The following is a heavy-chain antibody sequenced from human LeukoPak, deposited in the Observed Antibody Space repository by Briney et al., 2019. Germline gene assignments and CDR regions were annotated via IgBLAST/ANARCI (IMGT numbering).Heavy chain of an antibody. Sequence: GGSLRLSCAASVFTLSDYSMRWVRQALGKGLEWVSAISGSDGSTYYADSVKGRFTISRDNSKNTLYLQTNSLRAEDTAVYYCAKAQTYYDYVWGSIYYFDYWGQGTLVTVSS. CDR1: VFTLSDYS. CDR2: ISGSDGST. V-gene: IGHV3-23*01. J-gene: IGHJ4*02. CDR3: AKAQTYYDYVWGSIYYFDY. D-gene: IGHD3-16*01.